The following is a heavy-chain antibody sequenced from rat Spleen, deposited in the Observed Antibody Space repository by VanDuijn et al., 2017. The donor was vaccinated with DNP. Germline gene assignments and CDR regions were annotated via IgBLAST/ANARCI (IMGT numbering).Heavy chain of an antibody. D-gene: IGHD1-12*02. CDR1: GFTFNNYW. Sequence: EVQLVESGGGLVQPGRSLKLSCVASGFTFNNYWMTWIRQAPGKGLEWVASITNTGGSTYYPDSVKGRFTISRDNAKSTLYLQMNSLRSEDTATYYCTRDRYDGSYYYSYVMDAWGQGASVTVSS. J-gene: IGHJ4*01. V-gene: IGHV5-31*01. CDR2: ITNTGGST. CDR3: TRDRYDGSYYYSYVMDA.